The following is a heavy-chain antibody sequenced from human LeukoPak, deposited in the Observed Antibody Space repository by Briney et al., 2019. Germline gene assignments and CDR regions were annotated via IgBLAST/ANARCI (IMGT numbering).Heavy chain of an antibody. J-gene: IGHJ4*02. CDR2: IWYDGSNK. D-gene: IGHD1-1*01. V-gene: IGHV3-33*06. Sequence: GGSLRLSCAASGFTFSTYGMHWVRQAPGKGLEWVAVIWYDGSNKYYADSVKGRFTISRDNSKYTLYLQMNSLRAEDTAVYFCAKEGTGIHFDYWGQGTLVTVSS. CDR1: GFTFSTYG. CDR3: AKEGTGIHFDY.